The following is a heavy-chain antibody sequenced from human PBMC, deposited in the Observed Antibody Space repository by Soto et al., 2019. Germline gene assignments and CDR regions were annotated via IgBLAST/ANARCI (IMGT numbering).Heavy chain of an antibody. Sequence: VQLVESGGGLVQPGRSLRLSCTASGFTFGDYAMSWFRQAPGKGLEWVGFIRSKAYGGTTEYAASVKGRFTISRDDSKSIAYLQMNSLKTEDTAVYYCTIRYGDYGYYFDYWGQGTLVTVSS. CDR1: GFTFGDYA. V-gene: IGHV3-49*03. J-gene: IGHJ4*02. CDR2: IRSKAYGGTT. D-gene: IGHD4-17*01. CDR3: TIRYGDYGYYFDY.